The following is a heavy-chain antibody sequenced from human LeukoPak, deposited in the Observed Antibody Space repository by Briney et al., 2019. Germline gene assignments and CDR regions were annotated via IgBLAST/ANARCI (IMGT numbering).Heavy chain of an antibody. CDR1: GGSISTYY. Sequence: SETLSLTCTVSGGSISTYYWSWIRQPPGKGLEWIGYLYYSGNANYNPALKSRVTISVDTSKSQFSLKLTSVTAADTAVYYCARDPSNYYSSDGYYDGWFDPWGQGTLVTVSS. CDR2: LYYSGNA. D-gene: IGHD3-22*01. V-gene: IGHV4-59*01. J-gene: IGHJ5*02. CDR3: ARDPSNYYSSDGYYDGWFDP.